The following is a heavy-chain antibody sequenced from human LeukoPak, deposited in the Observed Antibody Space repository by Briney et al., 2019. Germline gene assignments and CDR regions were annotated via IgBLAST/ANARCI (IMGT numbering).Heavy chain of an antibody. D-gene: IGHD6-13*01. CDR2: IKQDGSEK. CDR1: GFTFSSYW. Sequence: GGSLRLSCAASGFTFSSYWMNWVRQAPGKGLEWVANIKQDGSEKYYVDSVKGRFTISRDNAKNSLYLQMNGLRAEDTAVYYCARDSRIAAATNNWFDPWGQGTLVIVSS. J-gene: IGHJ5*02. V-gene: IGHV3-7*03. CDR3: ARDSRIAAATNNWFDP.